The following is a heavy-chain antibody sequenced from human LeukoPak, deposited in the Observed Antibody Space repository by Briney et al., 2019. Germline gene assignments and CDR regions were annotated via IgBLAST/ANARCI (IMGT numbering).Heavy chain of an antibody. J-gene: IGHJ2*01. CDR3: AKGHYYVSGDFYYDWYFEL. Sequence: GGSLRLSCAASGFTFSTYTMSWVRQAPGKGPEWVSGISGSGSGTHSADSVKGRFTISRDNPKNTLYLQMNSLRAEDTAVYYCAKGHYYVSGDFYYDWYFELWGRGTLVTVSS. D-gene: IGHD3-22*01. CDR1: GFTFSTYT. V-gene: IGHV3-23*01. CDR2: ISGSGSGT.